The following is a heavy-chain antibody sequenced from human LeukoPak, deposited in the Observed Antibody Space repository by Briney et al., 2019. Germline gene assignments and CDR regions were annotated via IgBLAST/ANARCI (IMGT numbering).Heavy chain of an antibody. V-gene: IGHV3-33*01. Sequence: PGGSLRLSCAASGFMFRTYGMQWVRQAPGKGLEWVAVIWYDGTNKYYIDSVKGRFTISRDNSKNTPYLQMNSLRAEDTAVYFCARGQRSPDYWGQGTLVTVSS. CDR1: GFMFRTYG. D-gene: IGHD5-18*01. CDR3: ARGQRSPDY. J-gene: IGHJ4*02. CDR2: IWYDGTNK.